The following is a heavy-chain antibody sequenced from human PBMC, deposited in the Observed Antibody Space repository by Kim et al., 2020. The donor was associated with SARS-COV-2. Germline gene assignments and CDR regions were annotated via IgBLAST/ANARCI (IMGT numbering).Heavy chain of an antibody. CDR1: GGSIISNNW. Sequence: SETLSLTRDVSGGSIISNNWWLWVRQPPRKGLEWIGEIYHSGSTNYNPSLRGRVTISVDTSKNQFSLKVKSVTAADTAIYYCVRQSPSRERVENSDWGQGTLVLVSS. CDR2: IYHSGST. J-gene: IGHJ4*02. D-gene: IGHD1-26*01. V-gene: IGHV4-4*02. CDR3: VRQSPSRERVENSD.